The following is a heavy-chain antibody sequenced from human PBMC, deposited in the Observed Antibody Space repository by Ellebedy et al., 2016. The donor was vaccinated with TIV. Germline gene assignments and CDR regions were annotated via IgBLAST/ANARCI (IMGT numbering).Heavy chain of an antibody. CDR1: GGSLSSTRYY. CDR3: ARTDPWQPIDD. Sequence: MPGGSLRLSCSVSGGSLSSTRYYWAWIRQPPGKGLEYIGSVYYSGSPYSNPSFKSRVTLSADTSKNQFSLNLRTVTDADTAVYYCARTDPWQPIDDWGQGILVSVSS. D-gene: IGHD2-21*02. CDR2: VYYSGSP. J-gene: IGHJ4*02. V-gene: IGHV4-39*01.